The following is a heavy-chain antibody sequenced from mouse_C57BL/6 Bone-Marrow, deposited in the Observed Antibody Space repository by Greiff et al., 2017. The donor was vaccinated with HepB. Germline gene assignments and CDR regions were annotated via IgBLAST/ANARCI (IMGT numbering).Heavy chain of an antibody. Sequence: EVQLQQSGPELVKPGASVKISCKASGYTFTDYYMNWVKQSHGKSLEWIGDINPNNGGTSYNQKFKGKATLTVDKSSSTAYMELRSLTSEDSAVYYCARRLYYGSREAMDYWGQGTSVTVSS. CDR3: ARRLYYGSREAMDY. V-gene: IGHV1-26*01. CDR1: GYTFTDYY. CDR2: INPNNGGT. J-gene: IGHJ4*01. D-gene: IGHD1-1*01.